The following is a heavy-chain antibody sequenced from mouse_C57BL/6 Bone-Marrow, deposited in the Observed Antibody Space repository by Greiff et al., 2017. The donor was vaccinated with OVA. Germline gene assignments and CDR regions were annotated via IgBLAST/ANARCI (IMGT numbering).Heavy chain of an antibody. CDR2: IHPNSGST. D-gene: IGHD4-1*01. CDR3: ARTGTEYYFDY. J-gene: IGHJ2*01. V-gene: IGHV1-64*01. Sequence: QVQLQQPGAELVKPGASVKLSCKASGYTFTSYWMHWVKQRPGQGLEWIGMIHPNSGSTNYNEKFKSKATLTVDKSSSTAYMQLSSLTSEDSAVYYCARTGTEYYFDYWGQGTTLTVSS. CDR1: GYTFTSYW.